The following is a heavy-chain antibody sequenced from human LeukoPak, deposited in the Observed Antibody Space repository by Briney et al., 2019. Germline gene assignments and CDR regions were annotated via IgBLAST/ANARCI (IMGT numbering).Heavy chain of an antibody. CDR3: ARGSPVDVFDP. CDR1: VYTFTRYD. V-gene: IGHV1-8*01. Sequence: GASVKVSCKASVYTFTRYDINCVRQATGQGLEWMGWMNPNSGNTGYAQKFQGRVTMTRNTSISTAYMELSSLRSEDTAVYYCARGSPVDVFDPWGQGTLVTVSS. J-gene: IGHJ5*02. CDR2: MNPNSGNT. D-gene: IGHD5-24*01.